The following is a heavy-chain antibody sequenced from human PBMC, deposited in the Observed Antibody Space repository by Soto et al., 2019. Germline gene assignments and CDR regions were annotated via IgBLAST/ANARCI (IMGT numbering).Heavy chain of an antibody. CDR3: ARGRYFDWLTPVDY. D-gene: IGHD3-9*01. CDR2: ISSNGGST. Sequence: GGSLRLSCAASGFTFSSYAMHWVRQAPGKGLEYVSAISSNGGSTYYADSVKGRFTISRDNSKNTLYLQMGSLRAEDMAVYYCARGRYFDWLTPVDYWGQGTLVTVSS. J-gene: IGHJ4*02. CDR1: GFTFSSYA. V-gene: IGHV3-64*02.